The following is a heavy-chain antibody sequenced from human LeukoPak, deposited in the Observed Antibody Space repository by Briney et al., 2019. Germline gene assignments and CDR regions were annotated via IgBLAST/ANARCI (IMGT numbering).Heavy chain of an antibody. CDR2: ISGSGGST. CDR3: AKGGANPYYYYYYMDV. Sequence: GGSLRLSCAASGFAFEHYSMHWVRQVPGKGLEWVSAISGSGGSTYYADSVKGRFTISRDNSKNTLYLQVNSLRAEDTAVYYCAKGGANPYYYYYYMDVWGKGTTVTVSS. D-gene: IGHD1-14*01. CDR1: GFAFEHYS. V-gene: IGHV3-23*01. J-gene: IGHJ6*03.